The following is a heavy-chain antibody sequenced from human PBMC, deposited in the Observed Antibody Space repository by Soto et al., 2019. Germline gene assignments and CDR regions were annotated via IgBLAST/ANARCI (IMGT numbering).Heavy chain of an antibody. J-gene: IGHJ6*02. D-gene: IGHD3-3*01. CDR1: GGSISTSGYS. CDR3: AREMTIFGVAPGGGVDV. Sequence: QLQLQESGSGLVQPSQTLSLTCTASGGSISTSGYSWTWIRQPPGGGLEWIGSIYQTGRTYVIPSLKSRVTMSLDKSKNQFSLNLTSVTAADTPLYYCAREMTIFGVAPGGGVDVWGQRTTVTVSS. V-gene: IGHV4-30-2*01. CDR2: IYQTGRT.